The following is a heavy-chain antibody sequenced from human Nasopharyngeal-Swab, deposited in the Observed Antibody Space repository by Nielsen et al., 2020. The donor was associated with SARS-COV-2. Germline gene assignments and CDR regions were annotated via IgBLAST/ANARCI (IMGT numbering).Heavy chain of an antibody. CDR1: GGSFSGYY. Sequence: SQTLSLTCAVYGGSFSGYYWSWIRQPPGKGLEWIGEINHSGSTNYNPSLKSRVTISVDTSKNQFSLKLSSVTAADTAVYYCAGGPLVGVGVYYYYYYGMDVWGQGTTVTVSS. J-gene: IGHJ6*02. CDR3: AGGPLVGVGVYYYYYYGMDV. CDR2: INHSGST. D-gene: IGHD6-6*01. V-gene: IGHV4-34*01.